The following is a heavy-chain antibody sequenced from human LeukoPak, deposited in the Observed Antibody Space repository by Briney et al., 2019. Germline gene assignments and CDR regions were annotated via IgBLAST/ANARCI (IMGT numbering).Heavy chain of an antibody. D-gene: IGHD4-23*01. CDR2: VNHSGST. J-gene: IGHJ4*02. Sequence: SETLSLTRAVYGGSFSGYYWSWIRQPPGKGLEWIGEVNHSGSTNYNPSLKSRVTISVDTSKNQFSLKQSSVTAADTAVYYCAGGNSPDYWGQGTLVTVSS. CDR3: AGGNSPDY. CDR1: GGSFSGYY. V-gene: IGHV4-34*01.